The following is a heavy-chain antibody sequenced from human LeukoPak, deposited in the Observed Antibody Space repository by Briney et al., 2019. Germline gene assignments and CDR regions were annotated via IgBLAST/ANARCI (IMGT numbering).Heavy chain of an antibody. J-gene: IGHJ6*03. CDR1: GFTFSSYE. D-gene: IGHD5-18*01. CDR3: AKGGYSNGRYYYYYMDV. Sequence: PGGSLRLSCAASGFTFSSYEVNWVRQAPGKGLEWISYISSSGATGYYADSVKGRFTISRDNAKNSLYLQMNSLRAEDTAVYYCAKGGYSNGRYYYYYMDVWGEGTTVTVSS. CDR2: ISSSGATG. V-gene: IGHV3-48*03.